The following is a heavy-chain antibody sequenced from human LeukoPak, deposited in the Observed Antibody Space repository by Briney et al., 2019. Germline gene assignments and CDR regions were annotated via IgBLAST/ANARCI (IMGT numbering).Heavy chain of an antibody. J-gene: IGHJ4*02. Sequence: GGSLRLSCAASGFKFSTYYMSWVRQAPGKGLEWASSISSSSSYIYYADSVKGRFTISRDNAKNSLYLQMNSLRAEDTAVYYCAREIPVPWGQGTLVTVSS. D-gene: IGHD2-21*01. CDR1: GFKFSTYY. V-gene: IGHV3-21*01. CDR3: AREIPVP. CDR2: ISSSSSYI.